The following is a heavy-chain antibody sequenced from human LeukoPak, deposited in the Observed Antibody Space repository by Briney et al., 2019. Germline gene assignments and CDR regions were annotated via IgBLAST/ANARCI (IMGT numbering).Heavy chain of an antibody. V-gene: IGHV1-2*02. CDR2: INPNSGDT. Sequence: ASVKVSCKASGYTFTACYIHWVRQAPGQGLEWMGWINPNSGDTKYSQEFQGRVTMTRDTSISTTYMELSGLTSDDTAVYYCARGYDDSGGARLDSWGQGTLVTVSS. CDR3: ARGYDDSGGARLDS. J-gene: IGHJ4*02. CDR1: GYTFTACY. D-gene: IGHD3-22*01.